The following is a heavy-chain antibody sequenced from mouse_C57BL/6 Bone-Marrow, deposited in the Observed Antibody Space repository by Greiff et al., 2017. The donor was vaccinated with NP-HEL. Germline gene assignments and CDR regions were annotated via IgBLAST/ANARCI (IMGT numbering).Heavy chain of an antibody. CDR3: TTLYGPFAY. D-gene: IGHD1-1*02. Sequence: VQVVESGAELVRPGASVTLSCKASGYTFTDYEMHWVKQTPVHGLEWIGAIDPETGGTAYNQKFKGKAILTADKSSSTAYMELRSLTSEDSAVYYCTTLYGPFAYWGQGTLVTVSA. CDR1: GYTFTDYE. J-gene: IGHJ3*01. V-gene: IGHV1-15*01. CDR2: IDPETGGT.